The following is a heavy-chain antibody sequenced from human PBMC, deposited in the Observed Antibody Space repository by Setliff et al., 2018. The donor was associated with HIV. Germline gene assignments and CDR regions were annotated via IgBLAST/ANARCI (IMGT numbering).Heavy chain of an antibody. V-gene: IGHV2-5*01. Sequence: SGPTLVNPKQTLTLTCTFSGFSLSSSGVGVGWIRQPPGKALEWLALIYWSGDKRYSPSLNSRLTITKDTSKNQVVLRMTNMDPVDTATYYCAHSPRRGYSYGSFYYHYYYMDVWGKGSTVTVSS. D-gene: IGHD5-18*01. CDR1: GFSLSSSGVG. CDR3: AHSPRRGYSYGSFYYHYYYMDV. CDR2: IYWSGDK. J-gene: IGHJ6*03.